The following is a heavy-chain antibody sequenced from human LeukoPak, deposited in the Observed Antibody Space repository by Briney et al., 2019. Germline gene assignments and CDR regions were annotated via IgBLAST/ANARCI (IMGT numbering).Heavy chain of an antibody. D-gene: IGHD6-19*01. CDR2: ISSTSGTI. CDR3: ALTFNGEWLFRKSLDY. Sequence: GGSLRLSCAASGFTFSSYSMNWVRQAPGKGLEWLSYISSTSGTIYYADSVKGRFTISRDNAKNSLFLQMNSLRDEDTAVYYCALTFNGEWLFRKSLDYWGQGTLVTVSS. J-gene: IGHJ4*02. V-gene: IGHV3-48*02. CDR1: GFTFSSYS.